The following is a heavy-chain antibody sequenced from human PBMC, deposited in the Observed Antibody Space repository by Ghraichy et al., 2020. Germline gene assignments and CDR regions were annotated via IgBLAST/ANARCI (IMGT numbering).Heavy chain of an antibody. D-gene: IGHD3-10*01. J-gene: IGHJ4*02. Sequence: GGSLRLSCAASGFTFSSYAMNWVRQAPGKGLEWVSVISGSGGTTYYADSVKGRFTISRDNSKNTLYLQMNSLRAEDTAVYYCAKDRGFGSTLDPDWGQGTLVTVSS. V-gene: IGHV3-23*01. CDR2: ISGSGGTT. CDR1: GFTFSSYA. CDR3: AKDRGFGSTLDPD.